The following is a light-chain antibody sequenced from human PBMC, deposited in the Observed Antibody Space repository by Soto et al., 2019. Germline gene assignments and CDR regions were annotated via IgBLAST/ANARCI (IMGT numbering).Light chain of an antibody. Sequence: QSALTQPASVSGSPGQSITISCTGTSSDVGAYNYVSWYQQHPGKAPKLMIYEVNYRPSGVSNRFSGSKSDITASLTISGLQAEDEADYYCSSYASPSTAVFGSGTKLTVL. CDR3: SSYASPSTAV. J-gene: IGLJ1*01. V-gene: IGLV2-14*01. CDR1: SSDVGAYNY. CDR2: EVN.